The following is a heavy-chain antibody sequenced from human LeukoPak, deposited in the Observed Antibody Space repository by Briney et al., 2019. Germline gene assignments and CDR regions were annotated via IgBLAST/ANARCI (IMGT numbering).Heavy chain of an antibody. D-gene: IGHD2-2*01. CDR3: ARGDRAYTSSFYFDY. J-gene: IGHJ4*02. Sequence: PSETLSLTCIVSGDSISTYYWSWIRQPPTKGLEWIGYINDSGSTKYNPSLKSRVTISGDTPQNLFSLKLTSVTAADTAVYYCARGDRAYTSSFYFDYWGQGTPVTVSS. V-gene: IGHV4-59*01. CDR2: INDSGST. CDR1: GDSISTYY.